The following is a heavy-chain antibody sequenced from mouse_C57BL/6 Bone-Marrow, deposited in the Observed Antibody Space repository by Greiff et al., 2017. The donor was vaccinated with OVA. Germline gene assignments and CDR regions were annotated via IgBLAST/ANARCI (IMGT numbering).Heavy chain of an antibody. D-gene: IGHD2-1*01. J-gene: IGHJ2*01. CDR2: ISNGGGST. V-gene: IGHV5-12*01. CDR1: GFTFSDYY. Sequence: EVKVVESGGGLVQPGGSLKLSCAASGFTFSDYYMYWVRQTPEKRLEWVAYISNGGGSTYYPDTVKGRFTIARDNSKNTLYLQMSRLKSEDTAVYYCARHRDGNYFYFDYWGQGTTLTVSS. CDR3: ARHRDGNYFYFDY.